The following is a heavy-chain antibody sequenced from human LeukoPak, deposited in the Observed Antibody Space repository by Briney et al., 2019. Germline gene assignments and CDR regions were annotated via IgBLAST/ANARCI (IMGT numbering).Heavy chain of an antibody. J-gene: IGHJ4*02. V-gene: IGHV3-15*01. Sequence: PGGSLRLSCAASGFAFSNAWMSWVRQTPGKGLEWVGRIKSKTDGGTTDYAAPVKGRFLISRDDSKNTLFLQMNSLKTEDTAVYYCTTGPFYFGSGTYFSDCWGQGTLATVSS. CDR2: IKSKTDGGTT. CDR1: GFAFSNAW. CDR3: TTGPFYFGSGTYFSDC. D-gene: IGHD3-10*01.